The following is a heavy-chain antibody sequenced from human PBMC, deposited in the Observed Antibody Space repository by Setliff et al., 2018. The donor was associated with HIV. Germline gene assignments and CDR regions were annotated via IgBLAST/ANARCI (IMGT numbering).Heavy chain of an antibody. CDR3: ARAPTLFGVEYYYYFGMGV. D-gene: IGHD3-3*01. CDR2: INPHSGDT. V-gene: IGHV1-2*02. J-gene: IGHJ6*02. CDR1: GYTFTGYY. Sequence: ASVKVSCKASGYTFTGYYMHWVRQAPGQGLEWMGWINPHSGDTNYAQKFQDRVTMTRDTSVNIAYMQLSRLRSDDTAVYYCARAPTLFGVEYYYYFGMGVWGQGTTVTV.